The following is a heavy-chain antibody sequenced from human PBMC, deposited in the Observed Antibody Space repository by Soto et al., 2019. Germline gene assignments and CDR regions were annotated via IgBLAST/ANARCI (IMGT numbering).Heavy chain of an antibody. D-gene: IGHD6-6*01. V-gene: IGHV3-33*01. J-gene: IGHJ6*02. CDR1: GFTFSSYG. CDR3: ARDPRTARASAMDV. CDR2: VWYDGSNG. Sequence: WGSLRLSCAASGFTFSSYGVHWVRQAPGKGLEWVAGVWYDGSNGVSADSVKGRFTISRDNSKNTLYLQMTSRRAEDTAVYYCARDPRTARASAMDVWGQGTTVTVSS.